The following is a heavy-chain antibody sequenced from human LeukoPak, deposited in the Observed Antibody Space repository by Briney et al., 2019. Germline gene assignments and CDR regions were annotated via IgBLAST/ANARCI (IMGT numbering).Heavy chain of an antibody. CDR1: GYTLTELS. Sequence: ASVKVSCKVSGYTLTELSMHWVRQAPGKGLEWMGGFDPEDGETIYAQKFQGRVTMTEDTSTDTAYMELSSLRSEDTAVYYCATVKAGLGNSSGWYARGYWYFDLWGRGTLVTVSS. CDR2: FDPEDGET. J-gene: IGHJ2*01. CDR3: ATVKAGLGNSSGWYARGYWYFDL. D-gene: IGHD6-19*01. V-gene: IGHV1-24*01.